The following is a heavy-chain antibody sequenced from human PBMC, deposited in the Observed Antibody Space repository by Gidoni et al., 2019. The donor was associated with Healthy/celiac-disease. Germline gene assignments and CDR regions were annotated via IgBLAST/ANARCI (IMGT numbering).Heavy chain of an antibody. CDR2: IGTAGDT. Sequence: EVQLVESGGGLVQPGGSLRLSCAASGFTFSSYEMHWVRQATGKGLEWVSAIGTAGDTYYPGSVKGRFPISRENAKNSLYLQMNSLRAGDTAVYYCARGAGYYYFWSGKRGGAFDIWGQGTMVTVSS. J-gene: IGHJ3*02. CDR1: GFTFSSYE. V-gene: IGHV3-13*01. CDR3: ARGAGYYYFWSGKRGGAFDI. D-gene: IGHD3-3*01.